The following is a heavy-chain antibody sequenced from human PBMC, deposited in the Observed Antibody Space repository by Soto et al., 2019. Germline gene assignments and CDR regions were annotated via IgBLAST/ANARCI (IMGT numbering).Heavy chain of an antibody. J-gene: IGHJ3*02. D-gene: IGHD2-15*01. CDR2: IYYSGST. CDR3: ARVGGFCSGGSCYRALDI. CDR1: GGSISSYY. V-gene: IGHV4-59*01. Sequence: SETLSLTCTVSGGSISSYYWSWIRQPPGKGLEWIGYIYYSGSTNYNPSLKSRVTISVDTSKNQFSLKLSSVTAADTAVYYCARVGGFCSGGSCYRALDIWGQGTMVTVSS.